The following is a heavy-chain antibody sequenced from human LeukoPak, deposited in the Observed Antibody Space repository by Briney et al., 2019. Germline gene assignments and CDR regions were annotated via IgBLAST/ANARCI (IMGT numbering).Heavy chain of an antibody. CDR3: ARDRFSGSYPLDY. V-gene: IGHV3-30*03. Sequence: GGSLRLSCAASGITFSSYGMHWVRQTPGKGLEWVAVISYDGSNKYYADSVKGRFTISRDNAKNSLYLQMNSLRAEDTAVYYCARDRFSGSYPLDYWGQGTLVTVSS. D-gene: IGHD1-26*01. CDR2: ISYDGSNK. J-gene: IGHJ4*02. CDR1: GITFSSYG.